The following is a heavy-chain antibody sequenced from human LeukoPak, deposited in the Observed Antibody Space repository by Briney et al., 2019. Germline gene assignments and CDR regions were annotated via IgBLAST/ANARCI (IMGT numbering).Heavy chain of an antibody. D-gene: IGHD1-26*01. CDR2: ISYDGNNK. Sequence: GGSLRLSCAASGFTFSSYAMHWVRQAPGKGLEWVAVISYDGNNKYYADSVKGRFTISRDNSKNTLYLQMNSLRAEDTAVYYCARTYSGSYQYYFDYWGQGTLVTVSS. CDR3: ARTYSGSYQYYFDY. J-gene: IGHJ4*02. CDR1: GFTFSSYA. V-gene: IGHV3-30-3*01.